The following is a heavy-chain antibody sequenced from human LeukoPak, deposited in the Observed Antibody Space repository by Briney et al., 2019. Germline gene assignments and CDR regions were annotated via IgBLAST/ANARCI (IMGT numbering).Heavy chain of an antibody. CDR3: ARVHYYGMDV. CDR1: GFTFSDHY. Sequence: PGGSLRLSCAASGFTFSDHYMSWIRQAPGKGLEWVSYISSSGRTIYYADSMKGRFTISRDNAKNSLYLQMNSLRAEDTAVYYCARVHYYGMDVWGQGTTVTVSS. CDR2: ISSSGRTI. V-gene: IGHV3-11*01. J-gene: IGHJ6*02.